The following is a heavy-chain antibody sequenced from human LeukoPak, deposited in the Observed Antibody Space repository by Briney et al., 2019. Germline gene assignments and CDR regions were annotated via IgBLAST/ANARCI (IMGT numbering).Heavy chain of an antibody. CDR1: GYTFTSYY. CDR2: INPSGGST. D-gene: IGHD3-10*01. Sequence: GASVKVSCKASGYTFTSYYMHWVRQAPGQGLEWMGIINPSGGSTSYAQKFQGRVTMTRDTSTSTVYMELSSLRSEDTAMYYCARELWFGELLYSRGFGYWGQGTLVTVSS. CDR3: ARELWFGELLYSRGFGY. J-gene: IGHJ4*02. V-gene: IGHV1-46*01.